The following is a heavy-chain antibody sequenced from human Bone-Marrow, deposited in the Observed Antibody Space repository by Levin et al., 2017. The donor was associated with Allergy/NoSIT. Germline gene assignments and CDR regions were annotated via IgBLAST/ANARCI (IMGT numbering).Heavy chain of an antibody. CDR3: TTEAFDI. CDR1: GNRFTEMA. J-gene: IGHJ3*02. CDR2: FDPEDGET. V-gene: IGHV1-24*01. Sequence: EASVKVSCKVSGNRFTEMAIHWVRQAHGKGLEWMGHFDPEDGETFYAQKFQGRVTMTEDTYTNTAYMELSSLRSEDTALYFCTTEAFDIWGQGTMVTVS.